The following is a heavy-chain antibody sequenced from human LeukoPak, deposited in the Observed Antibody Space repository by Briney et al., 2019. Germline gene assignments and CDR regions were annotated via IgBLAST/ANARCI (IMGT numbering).Heavy chain of an antibody. CDR1: GGSFNGYY. CDR2: INHSGST. Sequence: SETLSLTCAVYGGSFNGYYWSWIRQPPGKGLEWIGEINHSGSTNYNPSLKSRVTISVDTSKNQFSLKLSSVTAADTAVYYCATSRRMDCSSTSCYHPRRGAFDYWGQGTLVTVSS. CDR3: ATSRRMDCSSTSCYHPRRGAFDY. J-gene: IGHJ4*02. D-gene: IGHD2-2*01. V-gene: IGHV4-34*01.